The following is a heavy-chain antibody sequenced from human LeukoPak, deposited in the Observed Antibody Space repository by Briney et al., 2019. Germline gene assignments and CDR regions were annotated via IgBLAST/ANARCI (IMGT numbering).Heavy chain of an antibody. CDR3: ARHSSSSWYPSHDP. D-gene: IGHD6-13*01. Sequence: SETLSLTCAVYGGSFSGYYWGWIRQPPGKGLEWIGSVYFSGSTYYNPSLKSRVTISVDTSKNQFSLTLSSVTAADTAVYYCARHSSSSWYPSHDPWGQGTLVTVSS. CDR2: VYFSGST. CDR1: GGSFSGYY. V-gene: IGHV4-39*01. J-gene: IGHJ5*02.